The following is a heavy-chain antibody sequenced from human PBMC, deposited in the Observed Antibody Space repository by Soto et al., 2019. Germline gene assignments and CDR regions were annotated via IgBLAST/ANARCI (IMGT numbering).Heavy chain of an antibody. J-gene: IGHJ5*02. CDR1: GGSISSGGYY. CDR2: IYYSGST. D-gene: IGHD2-15*01. V-gene: IGHV4-31*03. CDR3: ARVHRVGYCSGGSCYWDWFDP. Sequence: QVQLQESGPGLVKPSQTLSLTCTVSGGSISSGGYYWSWIRQHPGKGLEWIGYIYYSGSTYYNPSLKRRVTMSVDTSKNQFSLKLSSVTAADTAVYYCARVHRVGYCSGGSCYWDWFDPWGQGTLVTVSS.